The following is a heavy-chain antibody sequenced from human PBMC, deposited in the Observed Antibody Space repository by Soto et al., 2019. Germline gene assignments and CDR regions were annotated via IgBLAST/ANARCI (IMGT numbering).Heavy chain of an antibody. J-gene: IGHJ4*02. CDR2: IYSGGSI. CDR1: GSTSTSHW. Sequence: PGRSLRLSTAASGSTSTSHWMHWIHQAPGKGLEWVSVIYSGGSIEYADSVKDRFTSSRDNSKNTLYLQMNSLRADDTAVYYCATGQWPPFGYWGQGTLVNVSS. CDR3: ATGQWPPFGY. V-gene: IGHV3-66*01. D-gene: IGHD3-16*01.